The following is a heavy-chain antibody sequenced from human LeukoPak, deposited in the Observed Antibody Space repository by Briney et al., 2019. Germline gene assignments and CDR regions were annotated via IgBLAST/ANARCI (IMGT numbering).Heavy chain of an antibody. D-gene: IGHD1-26*01. CDR3: GRDYGITTFDH. CDR1: GFIFDDYV. CDR2: INWKGGST. V-gene: IGHV3-20*04. J-gene: IGHJ4*02. Sequence: GGSLRLSCAASGFIFDDYVMSWVRQAPGKGLEWVSGINWKGGSTGYVDSVKGRFTISRDNAKKSLYLQMNSLRAEDTALYYCGRDYGITTFDHWGQGTLVTVSS.